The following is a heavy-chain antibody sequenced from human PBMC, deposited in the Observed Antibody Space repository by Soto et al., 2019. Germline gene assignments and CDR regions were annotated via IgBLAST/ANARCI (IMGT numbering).Heavy chain of an antibody. J-gene: IGHJ3*02. V-gene: IGHV3-33*01. Sequence: PGGSLRLSCAASGFTFSSYGMHWVRQAPGKGLEWVAVIWYDGSNKYYADSVKGRFTISRDNSKNTLYLQMNSLRAEDTAVYYFSRDRVFSKAVTEEDAFDIWDQGTMFTV. CDR1: GFTFSSYG. D-gene: IGHD6-19*01. CDR2: IWYDGSNK. CDR3: SRDRVFSKAVTEEDAFDI.